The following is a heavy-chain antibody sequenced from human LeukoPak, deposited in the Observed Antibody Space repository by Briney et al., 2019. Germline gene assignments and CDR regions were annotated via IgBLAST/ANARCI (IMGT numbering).Heavy chain of an antibody. V-gene: IGHV5-51*01. CDR2: IYPGDSDT. CDR3: ARLNDYGDYPFDY. CDR1: GYTFHSYW. Sequence: GESLKISCKGSGYTFHSYWIAWVRQMPGKGLEWMGIIYPGDSDTRYSPSFQGQVTISADKSISTAYLQWSSLKASDTAMYYCARLNDYGDYPFDYWGQGTLVTVSS. D-gene: IGHD4-17*01. J-gene: IGHJ4*02.